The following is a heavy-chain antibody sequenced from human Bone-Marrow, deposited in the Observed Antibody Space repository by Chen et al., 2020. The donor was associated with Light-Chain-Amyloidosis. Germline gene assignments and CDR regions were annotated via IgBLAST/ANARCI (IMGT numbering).Heavy chain of an antibody. D-gene: IGHD1-26*01. V-gene: IGHV3-33*01. CDR2: ILYEGSNK. CDR1: GFTFSSYG. J-gene: IGHJ4*02. CDR3: ARDHRALLLGFDY. Sequence: QVQLVESGGGVVQPGRSLRLSCAASGFTFSSYGMHWVRQAPGKGLEWVAVILYEGSNKYYADSVKGRFTISRDNSKNTLYLQMNSLRAEDTAVYYCARDHRALLLGFDYWGQGTLVTVSS.